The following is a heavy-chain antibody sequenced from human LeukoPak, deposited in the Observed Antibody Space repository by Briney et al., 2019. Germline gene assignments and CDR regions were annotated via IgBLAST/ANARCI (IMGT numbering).Heavy chain of an antibody. J-gene: IGHJ4*02. CDR2: INPNSGGT. Sequence: GASVKVSCKASGYTFTGYYMHWVRQAPGQGLEWMGWINPNSGGTNYAQKFQGRVTMTRDTSISTAYMELSRLRSDDTAVYYCAREIRYNWNDGVEGKYLGYWGQGTLVTVSS. CDR1: GYTFTGYY. V-gene: IGHV1-2*02. CDR3: AREIRYNWNDGVEGKYLGY. D-gene: IGHD1-1*01.